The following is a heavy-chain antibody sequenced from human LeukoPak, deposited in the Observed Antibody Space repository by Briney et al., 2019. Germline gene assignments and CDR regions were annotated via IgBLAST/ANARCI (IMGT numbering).Heavy chain of an antibody. J-gene: IGHJ4*02. CDR2: IIPIFGTA. CDR1: GGTFSSYA. D-gene: IGHD3-3*01. Sequence: SVKVSCKASGGTFSSYAISWVRQAPGQGLEWMGGIIPIFGTANYAQKFQGRVTITADESTSTAYMELSSLRSEDTAVYYCARFAIFGGPDTSEGLDYWGQGTLVTVSS. CDR3: ARFAIFGGPDTSEGLDY. V-gene: IGHV1-69*13.